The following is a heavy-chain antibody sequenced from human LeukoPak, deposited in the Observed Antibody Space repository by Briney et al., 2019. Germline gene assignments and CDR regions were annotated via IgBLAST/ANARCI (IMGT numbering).Heavy chain of an antibody. CDR3: AKEFSGSSGLGNWFDH. V-gene: IGHV3-23*01. CDR2: ISNTGDTT. CDR1: GFTFSSYA. D-gene: IGHD6-6*01. Sequence: AGGSLRLSCAASGFTFSSYAMNWVRQAPGKGLEWFSVISNTGDTTYYAESVKGRFTISTDTSQNTLNLQMNRLRAEDTAVYYCAKEFSGSSGLGNWFDHWGQGTLVIVSS. J-gene: IGHJ5*02.